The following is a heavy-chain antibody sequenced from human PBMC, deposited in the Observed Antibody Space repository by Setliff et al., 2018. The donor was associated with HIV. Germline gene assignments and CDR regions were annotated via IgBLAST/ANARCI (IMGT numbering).Heavy chain of an antibody. CDR1: GYSISSGYY. J-gene: IGHJ4*02. V-gene: IGHV4-38-2*01. Sequence: SETLSLTCAVSGYSISSGYYWGWIRQPPGKGLEWIGTIYHSGSTYYNPSLKSRVTMSVDTFKNQFSLKLSSVTAADTAVYYCARIYDYGSYYFDYWGQGTLVTVSS. D-gene: IGHD4-17*01. CDR2: IYHSGST. CDR3: ARIYDYGSYYFDY.